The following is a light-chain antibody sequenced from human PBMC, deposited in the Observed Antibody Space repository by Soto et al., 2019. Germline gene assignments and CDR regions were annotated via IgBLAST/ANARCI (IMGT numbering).Light chain of an antibody. CDR2: AAS. CDR1: HNVDNW. Sequence: DIEMTQSPSSLFASVGDRVTITCRASHNVDNWVAWYQQKPEKAPKSLIHAASSLHSGVPLRFRGSGSGALFTLTISNLQPEDFATYDCQQYVRYPRTFGQGTKVEIK. J-gene: IGKJ1*01. CDR3: QQYVRYPRT. V-gene: IGKV1D-16*01.